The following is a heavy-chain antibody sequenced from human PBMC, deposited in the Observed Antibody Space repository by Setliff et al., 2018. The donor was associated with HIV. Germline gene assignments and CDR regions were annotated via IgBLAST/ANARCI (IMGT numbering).Heavy chain of an antibody. D-gene: IGHD6-13*01. V-gene: IGHV3-7*03. J-gene: IGHJ4*02. Sequence: PGGSLRLSCAASGFTFSDYYMSWIRQAPGKGLEWVANIKQDGSVKNYVDSVRGRFTISRDNAENSLFLQMTGLRPEDTAMYYCARDRWFSNNWYSDYWGQGTLVTVSS. CDR2: IKQDGSVK. CDR1: GFTFSDYY. CDR3: ARDRWFSNNWYSDY.